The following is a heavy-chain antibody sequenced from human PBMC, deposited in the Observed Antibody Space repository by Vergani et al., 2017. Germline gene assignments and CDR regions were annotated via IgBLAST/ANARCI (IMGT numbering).Heavy chain of an antibody. Sequence: QVRLQESGPGRVKPSETLSLTCRVSGGSMSGYYWSWIRQPPGKELEWIGYMYHSGSTNYNPSLETRGTISGGTSKNQFSLKLNSVTAADTAVYYCGRVADFYGLGSRLLDLWGQGILVTVSS. J-gene: IGHJ5*02. CDR3: GRVADFYGLGSRLLDL. CDR2: MYHSGST. CDR1: GGSMSGYY. D-gene: IGHD3-10*01. V-gene: IGHV4-59*01.